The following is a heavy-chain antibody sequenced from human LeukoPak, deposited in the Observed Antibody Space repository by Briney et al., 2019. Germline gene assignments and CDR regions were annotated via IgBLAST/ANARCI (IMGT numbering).Heavy chain of an antibody. V-gene: IGHV3-74*01. J-gene: IGHJ5*02. CDR1: GFTFSSYW. CDR2: INSDGSST. Sequence: GGSLRLSCAASGFTFSSYWMHWVRQAPGKGLVWVSRINSDGSSTSYADSVKGRFTISRDNAMNTVYLQMNSLRAGDTAVYYCARVLSGSWDWFDPWGQGTLVTVSS. CDR3: ARVLSGSWDWFDP. D-gene: IGHD3-22*01.